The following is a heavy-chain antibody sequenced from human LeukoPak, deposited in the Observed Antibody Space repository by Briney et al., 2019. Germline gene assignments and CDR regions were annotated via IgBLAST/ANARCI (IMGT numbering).Heavy chain of an antibody. CDR3: AKRHYDSSGQAEYYFDY. J-gene: IGHJ4*02. D-gene: IGHD3-22*01. CDR1: GFTSTSYA. CDR2: IRGSGGST. V-gene: IGHV3-23*01. Sequence: RGSLRLSCAASGFTSTSYAMSWVRQAPGKGLEWVSAIRGSGGSTYYADSVKGRFTIARDNSKNTLYLRTNSLRAEETAVYYCAKRHYDSSGQAEYYFDYWGQGTLVTVSS.